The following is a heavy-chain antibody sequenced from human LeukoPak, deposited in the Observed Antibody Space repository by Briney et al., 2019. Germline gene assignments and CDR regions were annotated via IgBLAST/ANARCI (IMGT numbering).Heavy chain of an antibody. CDR2: ISAYNGNT. D-gene: IGHD1-26*01. J-gene: IGHJ6*03. Sequence: ASVKVSCKASGYTFTSYGISWVRQAPGQGLEWMGWISAYNGNTNYAQKLQGRVTMTTDTSTSTAYMELRSLRSDDTAVYYCARSGTIVGATLYYYYYYMDVWGKGTTVTISS. CDR3: ARSGTIVGATLYYYYYYMDV. CDR1: GYTFTSYG. V-gene: IGHV1-18*01.